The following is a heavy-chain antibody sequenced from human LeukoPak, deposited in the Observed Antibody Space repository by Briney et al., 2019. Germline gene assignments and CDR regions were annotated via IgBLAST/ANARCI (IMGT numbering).Heavy chain of an antibody. CDR2: INPKDGGT. CDR1: GYTLTDYY. J-gene: IGHJ4*02. D-gene: IGHD6-13*01. Sequence: ASVKVSRKASGYTLTDYYLHWVRQAPGQGLEWMGWINPKDGGTNYAQKFRGRVTMTTDTSITTAYMDLNSLRSDDTAVYYCARESPYSSSWFDNWGQGTLVTVSS. CDR3: ARESPYSSSWFDN. V-gene: IGHV1-2*02.